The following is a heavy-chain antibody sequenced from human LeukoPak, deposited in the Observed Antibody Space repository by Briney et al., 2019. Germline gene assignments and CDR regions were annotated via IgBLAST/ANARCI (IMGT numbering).Heavy chain of an antibody. CDR2: IIPILGIA. V-gene: IGHV1-69*04. CDR1: GGTFSSYA. CDR3: ADEHKHPSSGWSYYFDY. J-gene: IGHJ4*02. D-gene: IGHD6-19*01. Sequence: ASVKVSCKASGGTFSSYAISWVRQAPGQGLEWMGRIIPILGIANYAQKFQGRVTITADKSTSTAYMELSSLRSEDTAVYYCADEHKHPSSGWSYYFDYWGQGTLVTVSS.